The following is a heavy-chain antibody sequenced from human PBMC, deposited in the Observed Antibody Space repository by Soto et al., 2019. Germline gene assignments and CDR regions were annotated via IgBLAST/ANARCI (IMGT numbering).Heavy chain of an antibody. D-gene: IGHD2-21*01. CDR3: AREIGVEATTALDY. Sequence: ASVKVSCKASGYTFTGYYMHWVRQAPGQGLEWMGWINPNSGGTNYAQKFQGWVTMTRDTSISTAYMELSRLRSDDTAVYYCAREIGVEATTALDYWGQGTQVTVSS. V-gene: IGHV1-2*04. J-gene: IGHJ4*02. CDR2: INPNSGGT. CDR1: GYTFTGYY.